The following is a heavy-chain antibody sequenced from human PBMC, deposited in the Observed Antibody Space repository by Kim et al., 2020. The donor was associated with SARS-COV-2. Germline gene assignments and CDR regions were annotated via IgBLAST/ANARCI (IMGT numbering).Heavy chain of an antibody. CDR1: GYSFTSYW. CDR3: ARLLGYYYGSGSYYNAREYYFDY. D-gene: IGHD3-10*01. CDR2: IYPGDSDT. Sequence: GESLKISCKGSGYSFTSYWIGWVRQMPGKGLEWMGIIYPGDSDTRYSPSFQGQVTISADKSISTAYLQWSSLKASDTAMYYCARLLGYYYGSGSYYNAREYYFDYWGQGTLVTVSS. J-gene: IGHJ4*02. V-gene: IGHV5-51*01.